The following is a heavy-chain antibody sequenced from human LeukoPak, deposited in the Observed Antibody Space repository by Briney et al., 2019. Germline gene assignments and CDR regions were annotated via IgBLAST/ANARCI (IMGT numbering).Heavy chain of an antibody. CDR3: ARAGRLGYCSSTSCYAGGVFDI. CDR1: GFTFSSYA. J-gene: IGHJ3*02. D-gene: IGHD2-2*01. V-gene: IGHV3-30-3*01. Sequence: GGSLRLSCAASGFTFSSYAMHWVRQAPGKGLEWVAVMSYDGSNKYYADSVEGRFTISRDNSKNTLYLQMNSLRAEDTAVYYCARAGRLGYCSSTSCYAGGVFDIWGQGTMVTVSS. CDR2: MSYDGSNK.